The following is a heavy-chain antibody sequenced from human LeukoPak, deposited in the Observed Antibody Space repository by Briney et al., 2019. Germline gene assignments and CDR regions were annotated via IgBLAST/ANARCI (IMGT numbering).Heavy chain of an antibody. V-gene: IGHV5-51*01. CDR1: GYSFTTYW. Sequence: GESLKISCKGSGYSFTTYWIGWVRQMPGKGLEWMGIIYPGDSDAKYSPSFQGQVTISADKSINTAYLQWSSLKASDTAMYYCARLGTYWSNYYFEYWGQGTLATVSS. J-gene: IGHJ4*02. CDR3: ARLGTYWSNYYFEY. D-gene: IGHD3-10*01. CDR2: IYPGDSDA.